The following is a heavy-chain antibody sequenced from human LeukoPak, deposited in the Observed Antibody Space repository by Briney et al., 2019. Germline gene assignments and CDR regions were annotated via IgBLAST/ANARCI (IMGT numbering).Heavy chain of an antibody. V-gene: IGHV3-30-3*01. CDR1: GFTFSSYA. Sequence: PGGSLRLSCAASGFTFSSYAMHWVRQAPGKGLEWVAVISYDGSNKYYADSVKGRFTISRDNSKNTLYLQMNSLRAEDTAVYYCARDSRVPGEMATRDFDYWGQGTLVTVSS. CDR3: ARDSRVPGEMATRDFDY. CDR2: ISYDGSNK. D-gene: IGHD5-24*01. J-gene: IGHJ4*02.